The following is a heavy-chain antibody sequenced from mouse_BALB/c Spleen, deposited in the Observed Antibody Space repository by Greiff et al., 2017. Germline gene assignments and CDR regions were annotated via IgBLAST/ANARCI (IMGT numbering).Heavy chain of an antibody. Sequence: EVQLVESGGGLVQPGGSMKLSCVASGFTFSNYWMNWVRQSPEKGLEWVAEIRLKSNNYATHYAESVKGRFTISRDDSKSSVYLQMNNLRAEDTGIYYCSRGNYGNVYAMDYWGQGTSVTVSS. CDR1: GFTFSNYW. V-gene: IGHV6-6*02. J-gene: IGHJ4*01. CDR2: IRLKSNNYAT. CDR3: SRGNYGNVYAMDY. D-gene: IGHD2-1*01.